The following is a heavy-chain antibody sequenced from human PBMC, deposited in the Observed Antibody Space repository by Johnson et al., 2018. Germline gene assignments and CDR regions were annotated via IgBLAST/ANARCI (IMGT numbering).Heavy chain of an antibody. CDR3: ARGGGADYYYGMDV. V-gene: IGHV4-59*01. J-gene: IGHJ6*02. CDR1: GGSISSYY. D-gene: IGHD1-26*01. CDR2: IYYSGST. Sequence: QVQLQESGPGLVKPSETLSLTCTVFGGSISSYYWSWIRQPPGKGLEWIGYIYYSGSTNSNPSLKRRVTISVDTSKNQFSLKLSSVTAADTAVYYCARGGGADYYYGMDVWGQGTTVTVSS.